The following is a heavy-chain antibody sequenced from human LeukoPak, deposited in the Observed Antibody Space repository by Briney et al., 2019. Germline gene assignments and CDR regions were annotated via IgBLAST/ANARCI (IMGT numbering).Heavy chain of an antibody. V-gene: IGHV4-61*02. CDR1: GGSISSGSYY. Sequence: SETLSLTCTVSGGSISSGSYYWSWIRQPAGKGLEWIGRIYTSGSTNYNPSLKSRVTISVDTSKNRFSLKLSSVTAADTAVYYCAREEYCSSTSCLTPIDYWGQGTLVTVSS. D-gene: IGHD2-2*01. CDR2: IYTSGST. J-gene: IGHJ4*02. CDR3: AREEYCSSTSCLTPIDY.